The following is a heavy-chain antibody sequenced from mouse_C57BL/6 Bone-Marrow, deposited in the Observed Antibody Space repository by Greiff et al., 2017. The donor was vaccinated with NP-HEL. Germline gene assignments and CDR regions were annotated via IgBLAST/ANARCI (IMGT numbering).Heavy chain of an antibody. CDR1: GYTFTSYG. CDR2: IYPRSGNT. D-gene: IGHD1-1*01. V-gene: IGHV1-81*01. J-gene: IGHJ1*03. Sequence: QVQLQQSGAELARPGASVKLSCKASGYTFTSYGISWVKQRPGKGLEWIGEIYPRSGNTYYNEKFKGKATLTADKSSSTAYMELCSLTSEDSAVYFCAREGTTVVEPFWYFDVWGTGTTVTVSS. CDR3: AREGTTVVEPFWYFDV.